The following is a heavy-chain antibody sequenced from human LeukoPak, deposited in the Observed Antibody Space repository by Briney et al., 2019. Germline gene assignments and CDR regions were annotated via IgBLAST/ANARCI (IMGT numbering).Heavy chain of an antibody. V-gene: IGHV5-51*01. CDR1: GYRFTNYW. J-gene: IGHJ4*02. D-gene: IGHD4-17*01. CDR2: IYPGDSET. CDR3: ARGDYGDFRVFYTLFDY. Sequence: GESLKISCKGSGYRFTNYWIGWVRQMPGKGLEWMGIIYPGDSETRYSPSFQGQVTISADKSISTAYLQWSSLKASDTAMYYCARGDYGDFRVFYTLFDYWGQGTLVTVSS.